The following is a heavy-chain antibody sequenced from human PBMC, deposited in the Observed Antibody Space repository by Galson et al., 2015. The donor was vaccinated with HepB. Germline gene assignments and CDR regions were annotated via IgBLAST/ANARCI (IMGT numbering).Heavy chain of an antibody. CDR2: ISTHNGHR. CDR3: VREYYYGSGYEVPFDY. CDR1: GYTFTDYG. V-gene: IGHV1-18*01. Sequence: SVKVSCKASGYTFTDYGFSWVRQAPGQGLEWMAWISTHNGHRTYAQSFQGRVTMTTDTSTSTAYMELRSLTSDDTAVYFCVREYYYGSGYEVPFDYWGQGTLVIVPP. D-gene: IGHD3-10*01. J-gene: IGHJ4*02.